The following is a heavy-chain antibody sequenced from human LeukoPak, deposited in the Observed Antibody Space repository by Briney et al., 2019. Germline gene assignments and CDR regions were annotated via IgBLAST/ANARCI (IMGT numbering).Heavy chain of an antibody. CDR1: GFTFSTYT. J-gene: IGHJ4*02. CDR3: ARDGLHTAHFDY. V-gene: IGHV3-48*02. D-gene: IGHD5-18*01. Sequence: GGSLRLSCAASGFTFSTYTVNWVRQAPGKGLEWVSTVSDSSDVHYSDSVKGRFTISRDNARNSLYLQMNSLRDEDTAVYYCARDGLHTAHFDYWGQGTLVTVSS. CDR2: VSDSSDV.